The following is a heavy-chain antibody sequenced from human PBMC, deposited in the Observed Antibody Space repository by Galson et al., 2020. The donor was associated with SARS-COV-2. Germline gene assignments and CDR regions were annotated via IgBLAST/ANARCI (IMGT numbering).Heavy chain of an antibody. CDR3: ARETGGSTSSYFDY. CDR2: ISSDGNNK. D-gene: IGHD2-2*01. CDR1: GFTFSSYF. J-gene: IGHJ4*02. V-gene: IGHV3-30-3*01. Sequence: GESLKISCAASGFTFSSYFMHWVRQAPGKGLEWVAIISSDGNNKHYAASVRGRFTISRDNSKNTLYLQMNSLRAEDTAVYYCARETGGSTSSYFDYWGQGTLVTVSS.